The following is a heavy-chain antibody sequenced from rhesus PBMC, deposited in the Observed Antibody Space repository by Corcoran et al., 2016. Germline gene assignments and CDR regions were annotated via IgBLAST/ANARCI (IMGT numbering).Heavy chain of an antibody. CDR2: ISSTGKTI. V-gene: IGHV3-136*01. D-gene: IGHD2-2*01. J-gene: IGHJ4*01. Sequence: EVQLVESGGGLVQPGGSLRLSCAASGFTFSSYDMSWVRQAPGKGREWVSYISSTGKTIYFADSVKGRFTISRDNAKNSLSLQMSSLRAEDTAVYYCTRLLDSDYWGQGVLVTVSS. CDR3: TRLLDSDY. CDR1: GFTFSSYD.